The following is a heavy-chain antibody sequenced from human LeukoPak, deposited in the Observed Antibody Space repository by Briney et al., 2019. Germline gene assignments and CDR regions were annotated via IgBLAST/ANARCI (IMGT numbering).Heavy chain of an antibody. CDR1: GFSFSDYY. D-gene: IGHD3-10*01. J-gene: IGHJ2*01. Sequence: GGSLRLSCAASGFSFSDYYMSWIRQAPGKGLEWVSYIGSSSSYTNYADSVKGRFTISRDNSKNTLYLQVNSLRAEDTAVYYCAKTASSPFDLWGRGTLVTVSS. CDR3: AKTASSPFDL. CDR2: IGSSSSYT. V-gene: IGHV3-11*03.